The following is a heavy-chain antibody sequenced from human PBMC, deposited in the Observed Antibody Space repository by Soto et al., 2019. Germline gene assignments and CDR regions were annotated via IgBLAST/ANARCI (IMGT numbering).Heavy chain of an antibody. V-gene: IGHV3-23*01. Sequence: EVQLLESGGGLVQPGGSLRLSCAASGFTFSSYAMSWVRQAPGKGLEWVSAISGSGGRTYYAESVKGRFTISRDNSKNTLYLQMNSLRAEDTAVYYCAKLGCSSTSCSPDYWGQGTLVTVSS. CDR2: ISGSGGRT. CDR1: GFTFSSYA. J-gene: IGHJ4*02. D-gene: IGHD2-2*01. CDR3: AKLGCSSTSCSPDY.